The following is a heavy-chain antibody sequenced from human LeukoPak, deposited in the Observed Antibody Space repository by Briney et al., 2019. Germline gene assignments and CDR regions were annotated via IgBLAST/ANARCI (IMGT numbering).Heavy chain of an antibody. CDR1: GFTFSSYG. V-gene: IGHV3-23*01. D-gene: IGHD5-18*01. J-gene: IGHJ4*02. Sequence: GGSLRLSSAVSGFTFSSYGMSWVRQAPGKGLEWVAAISGSGGSTYYADSVKGRFTISRDNAKNSLYLQMNRLRAEDTAVYYCARRATTERGHSYGLDYWGQGTLVTVSS. CDR3: ARRATTERGHSYGLDY. CDR2: ISGSGGST.